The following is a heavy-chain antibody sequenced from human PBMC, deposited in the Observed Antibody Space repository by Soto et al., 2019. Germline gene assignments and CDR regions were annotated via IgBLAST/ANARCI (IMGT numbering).Heavy chain of an antibody. CDR1: GFTFSNFE. CDR3: ARAECSTPNCLTAYYSYGLDV. J-gene: IGHJ6*02. D-gene: IGHD2-2*01. CDR2: INTAGSTK. V-gene: IGHV3-48*03. Sequence: VGSLRLSCAASGFTFSNFEMHWVRQAPGKGLEWVSYINTAGSTKYYAESVKGRFTISRDNARNSLFLQMNSLRAEDTAVYYCARAECSTPNCLTAYYSYGLDVWGQGTTVTVSS.